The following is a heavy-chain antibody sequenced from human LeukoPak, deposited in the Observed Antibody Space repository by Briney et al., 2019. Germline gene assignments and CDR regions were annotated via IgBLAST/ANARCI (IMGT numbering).Heavy chain of an antibody. CDR2: IYYRGST. CDR1: GGTISSYY. D-gene: IGHD5-12*01. CDR3: ARHMGGYDY. V-gene: IGHV4-59*08. Sequence: SETLSLTCTVSGGTISSYYWSWIRQPPGKGLEWIGYIYYRGSTHYTPSLKSRVTIAVDTSKNHFSLRLSSVTAADTAVYYCARHMGGYDYWGQGTLVTVSS. J-gene: IGHJ4*02.